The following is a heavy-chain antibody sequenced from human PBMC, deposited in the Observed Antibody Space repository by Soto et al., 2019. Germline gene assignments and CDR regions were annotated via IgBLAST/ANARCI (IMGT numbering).Heavy chain of an antibody. CDR1: GYTFTSYY. CDR2: INPSGGST. Sequence: ASVKVSCKASGYTFTSYYMHWVRQAPGQGLEWMGIINPSGGSTSYAQKFQGRVTMTRDTSTSTVYMELSSLKSEDTAVYYCARSGGGLNAFDIWGQGTMVTVSS. CDR3: ARSGGGLNAFDI. D-gene: IGHD2-15*01. V-gene: IGHV1-46*01. J-gene: IGHJ3*02.